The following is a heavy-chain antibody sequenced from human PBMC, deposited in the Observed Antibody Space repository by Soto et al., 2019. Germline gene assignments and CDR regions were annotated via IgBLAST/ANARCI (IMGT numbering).Heavy chain of an antibody. CDR1: GGSISSGGYS. D-gene: IGHD2-2*01. CDR3: AKLAGYCSSNSCHRENAMDV. Sequence: PSETLSLTCAVSGGSISSGGYSWSWIRQPPGKGLEWIGYMYHSGSTYYNPSLKSRVTISVDTSKNQFSLKLSSVTAADTAVYYCAKLAGYCSSNSCHRENAMDVWGQGTTVTVSS. V-gene: IGHV4-30-2*01. CDR2: MYHSGST. J-gene: IGHJ6*02.